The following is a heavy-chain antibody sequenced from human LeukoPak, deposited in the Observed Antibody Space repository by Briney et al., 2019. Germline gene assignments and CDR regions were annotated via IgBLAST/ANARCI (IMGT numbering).Heavy chain of an antibody. CDR2: SNHSGSS. V-gene: IGHV4-34*01. J-gene: IGHJ4*02. Sequence: PSETLSLTCAVYGGSFSRYSWSWVRQPPGKGLEWIGESNHSGSSRYSPSLKSRVTMSLDTSKNQFSLRLSSVTAADTAVYYCARGRRSGSRFDYWGQGTLVTVSS. D-gene: IGHD1-26*01. CDR1: GGSFSRYS. CDR3: ARGRRSGSRFDY.